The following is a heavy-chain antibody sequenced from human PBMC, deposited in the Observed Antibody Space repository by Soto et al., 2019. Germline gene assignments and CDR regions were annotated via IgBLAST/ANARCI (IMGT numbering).Heavy chain of an antibody. V-gene: IGHV3-13*04. CDR3: ARAIGPTPFDY. D-gene: IGHD3-22*01. CDR1: VFSFSSYD. CDR2: IGTAGDT. Sequence: PRGSLLIGCSPCVFSFSSYDMHRVRQGPGKGLEWVSAIGTAGDTNYAGSVKGRFTISRENAKNSLYLQMNSLRAGDTAIYFCARAIGPTPFDYWGQGTLVTGSS. J-gene: IGHJ4*02.